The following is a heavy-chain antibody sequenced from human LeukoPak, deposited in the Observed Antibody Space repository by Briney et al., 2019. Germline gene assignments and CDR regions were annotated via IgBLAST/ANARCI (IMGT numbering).Heavy chain of an antibody. D-gene: IGHD3-10*01. V-gene: IGHV3-48*04. J-gene: IGHJ4*02. CDR2: ISSSGSTI. CDR1: GFSISTYG. Sequence: PGGSLRLSCAASGFSISTYGMHWVRQAPGKGLEWVSYISSSGSTIYYADSVKGRFTISRDNAKNSLYLQMNSLRAEDTAVYYCARFGSDYYGSGKRDYWGQGTLVTVSS. CDR3: ARFGSDYYGSGKRDY.